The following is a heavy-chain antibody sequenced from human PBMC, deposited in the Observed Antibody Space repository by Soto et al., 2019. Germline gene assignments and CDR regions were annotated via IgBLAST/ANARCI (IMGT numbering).Heavy chain of an antibody. Sequence: ASVKVSCKASGGTFSSYAISWVRQAPGQGLEWMGGIIPIFGTANYAQKFQGRVTITADKSTSTAYMELSSLRSEDTAVYYCARGEGSGYYYYGGVWGQGTTVTVS. CDR1: GGTFSSYA. J-gene: IGHJ6*02. D-gene: IGHD3-22*01. CDR2: IIPIFGTA. CDR3: ARGEGSGYYYYGGV. V-gene: IGHV1-69*06.